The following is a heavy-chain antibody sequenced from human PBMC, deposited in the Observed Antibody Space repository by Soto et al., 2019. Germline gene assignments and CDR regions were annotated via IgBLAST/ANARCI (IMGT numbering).Heavy chain of an antibody. CDR1: GYTFTSYG. J-gene: IGHJ6*02. Sequence: ASVKVSCKASGYTFTSYGISWVRQAPGQGLEWMGWISAYNGNTNYAQKLQGRVTITADESTSTAYMELSSLRSEDTAVYYCARDRIAAAGTSLWVYYYYGMDVWGQGTTVTVSS. D-gene: IGHD6-13*01. V-gene: IGHV1-18*04. CDR2: ISAYNGNT. CDR3: ARDRIAAAGTSLWVYYYYGMDV.